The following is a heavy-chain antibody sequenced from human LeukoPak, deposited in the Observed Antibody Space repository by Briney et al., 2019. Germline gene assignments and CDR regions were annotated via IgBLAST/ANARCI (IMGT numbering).Heavy chain of an antibody. D-gene: IGHD6-19*01. Sequence: PSETLSLTCTVSGGSIKTNTNYWGWIRQSPGQGMEWIASVNYTGGTYYNPSLRSRVTISADTSRNEISLKLSSVTAADTAMYYCARHIEIRGIAVDWFDPWGRGTLVTVAS. CDR1: GGSIKTNTNY. V-gene: IGHV4-39*01. J-gene: IGHJ5*02. CDR2: VNYTGGT. CDR3: ARHIEIRGIAVDWFDP.